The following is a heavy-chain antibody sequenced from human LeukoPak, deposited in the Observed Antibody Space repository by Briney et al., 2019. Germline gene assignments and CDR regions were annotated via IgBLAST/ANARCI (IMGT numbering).Heavy chain of an antibody. J-gene: IGHJ4*02. V-gene: IGHV3-30*03. CDR3: ARDRINMMVLGHDSGLDF. CDR2: VSYDGGHK. Sequence: GGSLRLSCVGSGFSLNEYGIHWVRQAPGKGLEWVAVVSYDGGHKYYADCVKGRFTISRDTSSDTVSLQMNSLRVEDTAVYYCARDRINMMVLGHDSGLDFWGQGTLVTVSS. CDR1: GFSLNEYG. D-gene: IGHD3-22*01.